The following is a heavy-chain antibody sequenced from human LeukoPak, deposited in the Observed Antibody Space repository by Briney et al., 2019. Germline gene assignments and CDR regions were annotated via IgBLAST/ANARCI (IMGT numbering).Heavy chain of an antibody. CDR3: VGVGGYDSSGFLDY. D-gene: IGHD3-22*01. J-gene: IGHJ4*02. CDR1: GFTFNNYA. CDR2: ISYDGSDK. Sequence: GGSLRLSCEASGFTFNNYAMNWVRQAPGRGLEWVALISYDGSDKHYADSVKGRFTVSRDNSKNTLYLQMNSLSRDDTAVYYCVGVGGYDSSGFLDYWGQGTLVTVSS. V-gene: IGHV3-30*03.